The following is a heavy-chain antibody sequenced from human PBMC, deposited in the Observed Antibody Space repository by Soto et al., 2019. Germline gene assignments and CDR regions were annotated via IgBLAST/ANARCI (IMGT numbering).Heavy chain of an antibody. CDR1: GGSISSGGYS. Sequence: SETLSLTCAVSGGSISSGGYSWSWIRQPPGKGLEWIGYIYHSGITYYNPSLKSRVTISVDRSKNQFSLKLSSVTAADTAVYSCARVPDRWGQGTLVIVSS. V-gene: IGHV4-30-2*01. J-gene: IGHJ5*02. CDR2: IYHSGIT. D-gene: IGHD2-2*01. CDR3: ARVPDR.